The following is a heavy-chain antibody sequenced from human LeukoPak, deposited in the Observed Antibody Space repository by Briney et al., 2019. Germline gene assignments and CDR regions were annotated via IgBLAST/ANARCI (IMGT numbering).Heavy chain of an antibody. CDR1: GFTFSDYY. Sequence: GGSLRLSCAASGFTFSDYYMSWIRQAPGKGLEWVAAISYDGNYKYHADSVKGRFTISRDNSKNTLYLQMNSLRPEDTAVYYCTKDRGRIAPTAYGMDVWGQGTTVTASS. D-gene: IGHD2-21*01. J-gene: IGHJ6*02. CDR3: TKDRGRIAPTAYGMDV. V-gene: IGHV3-30*18. CDR2: ISYDGNYK.